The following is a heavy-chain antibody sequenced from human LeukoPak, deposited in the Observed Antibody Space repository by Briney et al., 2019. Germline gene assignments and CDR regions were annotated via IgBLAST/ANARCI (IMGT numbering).Heavy chain of an antibody. CDR1: GGSISSSSYY. D-gene: IGHD6-19*01. CDR2: IYYSGST. CDR3: ARGEWAMGGAVAGTIDY. V-gene: IGHV4-39*07. J-gene: IGHJ4*02. Sequence: SETLSLTCTVSGGSISSSSYYWGWIRQPPGKGLEWIGSIYYSGSTYYNPSLKSRVTISVDTSKNQFSLKLSSVTAADTAVYYCARGEWAMGGAVAGTIDYWGQGTLVTVSS.